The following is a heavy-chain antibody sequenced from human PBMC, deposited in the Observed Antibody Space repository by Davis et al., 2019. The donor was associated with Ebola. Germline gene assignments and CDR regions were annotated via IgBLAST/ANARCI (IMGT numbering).Heavy chain of an antibody. Sequence: SLKISCAASGFTFDDYAMHWVRQAPGKGLEWVSGISWNSGSIGYADSVKGRFTISRDNAKNSLYLQMNSLRAEDTALYYCAKDTRYQGGMDVWGQGTTVTVSS. CDR1: GFTFDDYA. J-gene: IGHJ6*02. CDR2: ISWNSGSI. D-gene: IGHD1-14*01. V-gene: IGHV3-9*01. CDR3: AKDTRYQGGMDV.